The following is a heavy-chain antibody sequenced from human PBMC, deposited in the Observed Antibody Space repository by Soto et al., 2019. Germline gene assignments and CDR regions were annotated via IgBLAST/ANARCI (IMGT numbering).Heavy chain of an antibody. CDR1: GGTFSSYA. D-gene: IGHD6-6*01. Sequence: GASVKVSCKASGGTFSSYAISWVRQAPGQGLEWMGGIIPIFGTANYAQKFQGRVTITADESTSTAYMELSSLRSEDTAVYYGARDRPGSSSWWGFDYWGQGTLVTVSS. J-gene: IGHJ4*02. CDR3: ARDRPGSSSWWGFDY. CDR2: IIPIFGTA. V-gene: IGHV1-69*13.